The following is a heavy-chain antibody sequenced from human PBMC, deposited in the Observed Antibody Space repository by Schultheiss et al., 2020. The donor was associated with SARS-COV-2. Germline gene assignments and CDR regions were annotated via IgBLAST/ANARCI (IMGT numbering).Heavy chain of an antibody. V-gene: IGHV1-69*06. CDR3: ATARYCDGLSCYTPAVDYYHGMDV. J-gene: IGHJ6*01. Sequence: SVKVSCKASGGTFNSFVFSWVRQAPGQGLEWMGGIIPFFDTTNYAQKFQGRVTITADSSTSTAYMELTSLRSEDTAVFYCATARYCDGLSCYTPAVDYYHGMDVWGQGTAVTVSS. CDR2: IIPFFDTT. D-gene: IGHD2-21*01. CDR1: GGTFNSFV.